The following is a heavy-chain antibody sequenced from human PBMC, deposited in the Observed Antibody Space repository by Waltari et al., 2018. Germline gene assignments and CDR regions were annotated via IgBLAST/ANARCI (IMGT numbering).Heavy chain of an antibody. J-gene: IGHJ3*02. D-gene: IGHD3-22*01. Sequence: EVQLVESGGGLVQPGGSLRLSCAASGFPLSNYWMSWVRQAPGKGPDWVANIMTDGREEYYVDSVRGRFTISRDNAKNSLYLQMNSLRPEDTAVYYCVRDQWFAFDIWSQGTMVTVSS. CDR2: IMTDGREE. CDR1: GFPLSNYW. CDR3: VRDQWFAFDI. V-gene: IGHV3-7*01.